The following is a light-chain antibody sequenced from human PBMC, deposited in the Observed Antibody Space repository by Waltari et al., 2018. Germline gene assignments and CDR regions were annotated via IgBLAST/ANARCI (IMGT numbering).Light chain of an antibody. J-gene: IGLJ1*01. CDR3: CSYAGSRTFV. CDR2: EGS. CDR1: SRDVGGYNL. V-gene: IGLV2-23*01. Sequence: QSALTQPASVSGSPGQSPTLSCTGTSRDVGGYNLVSWYQQHPGKAPKFIIYEGSKRPSGVSTRFSGSKSGNTASLTISGLQAEDEADYYCCSYAGSRTFVFGTGTKVTVL.